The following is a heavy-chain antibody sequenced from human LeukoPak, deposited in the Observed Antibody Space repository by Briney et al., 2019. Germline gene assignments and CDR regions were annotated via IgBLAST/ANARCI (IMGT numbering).Heavy chain of an antibody. Sequence: GGSLRLSCTVSGFTVSSNSMSWVRQAPGKGLEWISAITGSGGTTYYADSVEGRFTISRDNSKSTLYLQVNSLRAEDTAVYYCARDRMGAILYFDSWGQGTLVTVSS. D-gene: IGHD1-26*01. V-gene: IGHV3-23*01. J-gene: IGHJ4*02. CDR3: ARDRMGAILYFDS. CDR2: ITGSGGTT. CDR1: GFTVSSNS.